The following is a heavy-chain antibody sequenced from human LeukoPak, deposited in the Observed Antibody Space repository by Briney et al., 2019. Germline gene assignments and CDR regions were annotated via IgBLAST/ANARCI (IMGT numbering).Heavy chain of an antibody. V-gene: IGHV4-4*07. D-gene: IGHD1-1*01. CDR2: IYTSGST. CDR1: GGSISSYY. J-gene: IGHJ5*01. CDR3: ARVPDNWNDEEWFDS. Sequence: SETLSLTCTVSGGSISSYYWSWIRQPAGKGLEWIGRIYTSGSTNYNPSLKSRVTMSVDTSKNQFSLKLSSVTAADTAVYYCARVPDNWNDEEWFDSWGQGTLVTVSS.